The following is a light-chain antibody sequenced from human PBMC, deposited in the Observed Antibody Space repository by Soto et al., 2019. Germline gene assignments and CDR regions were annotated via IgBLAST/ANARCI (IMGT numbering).Light chain of an antibody. CDR2: RVS. CDR1: QSLVYSDGNTF. CDR3: LQSTHWHLS. J-gene: IGKJ4*01. Sequence: DVVMTQSPLSLPVTLGQPASISCRSSQSLVYSDGNTFLHWFQQRPGQSPRRLIYRVSNRDYGVPDRFSGSGSGTDFTMRISRVETEDVGIYYCLQSTHWHLSLGGGTKVEIK. V-gene: IGKV2-30*01.